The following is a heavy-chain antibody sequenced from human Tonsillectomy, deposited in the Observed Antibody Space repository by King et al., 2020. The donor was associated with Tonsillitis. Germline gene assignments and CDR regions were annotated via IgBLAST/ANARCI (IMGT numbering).Heavy chain of an antibody. J-gene: IGHJ6*02. V-gene: IGHV4-30-2*01. CDR1: GGSISSGGYS. Sequence: QLQESGSGLVKPSQTLSLTCAVSGGSISSGGYSWSWIRQPPGKGLEWIGYIYHRESPYYNPSLKSRVTISIDRSKNHLSLNLSSVPAADTAVYYCARDAGDYGMDVWGQGTTVTVSS. D-gene: IGHD4-17*01. CDR2: IYHRESP. CDR3: ARDAGDYGMDV.